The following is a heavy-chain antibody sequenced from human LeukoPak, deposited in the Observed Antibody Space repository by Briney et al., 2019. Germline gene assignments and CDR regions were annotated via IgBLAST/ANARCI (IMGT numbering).Heavy chain of an antibody. CDR2: ITGSSSSM. J-gene: IGHJ4*02. Sequence: GGSLRLSCAASGFTFRTYSMSWVRQAPGKGLEGVSYITGSSSSMYHADSVKGRFTISRDNAKNSLYLQMNSLRAEDTAVYYCARDRPVLPYFDYWGQGTLVTVSS. V-gene: IGHV3-48*04. CDR1: GFTFRTYS. CDR3: ARDRPVLPYFDY.